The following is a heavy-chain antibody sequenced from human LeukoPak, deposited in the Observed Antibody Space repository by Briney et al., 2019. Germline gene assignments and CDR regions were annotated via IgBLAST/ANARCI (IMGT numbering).Heavy chain of an antibody. CDR1: GGSISGYY. CDR2: VYYTGST. Sequence: SETLSLTCNVSGGSISGYYWTWIRQSPGRGRERIGYVYYTGSTIYNPSLKSRVSMSVDTSKNEFSLKLSSVTAADTAVYFCARQVRFSGALYNWFDAWGQGTLVTVSS. CDR3: ARQVRFSGALYNWFDA. V-gene: IGHV4-59*08. J-gene: IGHJ5*02.